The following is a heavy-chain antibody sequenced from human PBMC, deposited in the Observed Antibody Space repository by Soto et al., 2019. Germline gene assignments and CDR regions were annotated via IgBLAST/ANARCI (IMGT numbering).Heavy chain of an antibody. CDR1: GFIFSSYA. D-gene: IGHD2-2*01. Sequence: EVQLLESGGGLVQPGGSLRLSCAASGFIFSSYAMKWVRQAPGKGLEWVSLIGESGTPTYYADSVKGRFTISRDNSGNTLFLEMYSLRAEDTAVYYCARYIPGVRYYGMDVWRQGTTVTVSS. CDR3: ARYIPGVRYYGMDV. V-gene: IGHV3-23*01. CDR2: IGESGTPT. J-gene: IGHJ6*02.